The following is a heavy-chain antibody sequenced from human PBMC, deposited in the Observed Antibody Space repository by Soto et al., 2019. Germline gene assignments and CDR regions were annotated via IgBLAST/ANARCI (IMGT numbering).Heavy chain of an antibody. Sequence: PGESLKISCQGSGYSFTSYWIGWVGQMPGKGLEWMGIIYPGDSDTRYSPSFQGQVTISADKSISTAYLQWSSLQASDTAIYYCARQGRCSSTSCYTGANFYYYGMDVWGQGTTVTVSS. CDR2: IYPGDSDT. CDR3: ARQGRCSSTSCYTGANFYYYGMDV. J-gene: IGHJ6*02. V-gene: IGHV5-51*01. CDR1: GYSFTSYW. D-gene: IGHD2-2*02.